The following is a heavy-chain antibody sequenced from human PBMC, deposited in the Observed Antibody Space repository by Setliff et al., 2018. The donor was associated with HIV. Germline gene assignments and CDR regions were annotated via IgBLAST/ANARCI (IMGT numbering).Heavy chain of an antibody. J-gene: IGHJ6*03. CDR3: ARGDGTKYYYYYYMDV. D-gene: IGHD1-7*01. CDR1: GGSISTYF. V-gene: IGHV4-4*08. CDR2: IYTSGST. Sequence: SETLSLTCTVSGGSISTYFWTWIRQPPGKGLEWIGYIYTSGSTNYNPSLKSRVAISVDTSKNQFSLKLSSVTAADTAVYYCARGDGTKYYYYYYMDVWGKGTTVTVSS.